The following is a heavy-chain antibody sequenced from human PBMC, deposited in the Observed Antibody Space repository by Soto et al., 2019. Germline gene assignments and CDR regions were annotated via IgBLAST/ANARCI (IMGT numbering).Heavy chain of an antibody. V-gene: IGHV1-69*01. Sequence: QVQLVQSGAEVKKPGSSVKVSCKASGGTFSSYAISWVRQAPGQGLEWMGGIIPIFGTANYAQKFQGRVTITADESTSTAYMELSSLRSEDTAVYYCARGPPPPYGDYVPSLPYYFDYWGQGTLVTVSS. CDR1: GGTFSSYA. CDR2: IIPIFGTA. D-gene: IGHD4-17*01. CDR3: ARGPPPPYGDYVPSLPYYFDY. J-gene: IGHJ4*02.